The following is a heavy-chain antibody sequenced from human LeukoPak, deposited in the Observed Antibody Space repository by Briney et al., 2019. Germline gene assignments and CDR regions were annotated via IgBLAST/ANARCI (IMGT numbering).Heavy chain of an antibody. CDR3: AKHPQAYYYGSGSYYNKNWFDP. CDR1: GFTFSSYA. D-gene: IGHD3-10*01. CDR2: ISGSGGST. Sequence: GGSLRLSCAASGFTFSSYAMSWVRQAPGKGLGWVSAISGSGGSTYYADSVKGRFTISRDNSKNTLYLQMNSLRAEDTAVYYCAKHPQAYYYGSGSYYNKNWFDPWGQGTLVTVSS. V-gene: IGHV3-23*01. J-gene: IGHJ5*02.